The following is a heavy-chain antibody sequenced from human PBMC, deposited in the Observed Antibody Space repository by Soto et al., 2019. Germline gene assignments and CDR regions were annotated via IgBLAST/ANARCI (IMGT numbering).Heavy chain of an antibody. CDR1: GFTFSSYS. J-gene: IGHJ3*02. Sequence: GGSLRLSCAASGFTFSSYSMNWVRQAPGKGLEWVSSISSSSSYIYYADSVKGRFTISRDNAKNSLYLQMNSLRAEDTAVYYCARVIGKMWFGELSITYGAFDIWGQGTMVTVS. V-gene: IGHV3-21*01. CDR2: ISSSSSYI. D-gene: IGHD3-10*01. CDR3: ARVIGKMWFGELSITYGAFDI.